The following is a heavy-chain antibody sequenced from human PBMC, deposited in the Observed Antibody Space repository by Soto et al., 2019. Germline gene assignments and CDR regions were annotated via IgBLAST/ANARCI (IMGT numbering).Heavy chain of an antibody. CDR1: GGSISSYY. J-gene: IGHJ4*02. D-gene: IGHD2-15*01. CDR2: IYYMGST. V-gene: IGHV4-59*01. Sequence: SETLSLTCTVSGGSISSYYWSWIRQPPGKGLEWIGYIYYMGSTNYNPSLKSRVTISVDTSKSQFSLKLSSVTAAEPAVYYCARSGQYCSGGSCYSGGLSYWGQGTLVTVSS. CDR3: ARSGQYCSGGSCYSGGLSY.